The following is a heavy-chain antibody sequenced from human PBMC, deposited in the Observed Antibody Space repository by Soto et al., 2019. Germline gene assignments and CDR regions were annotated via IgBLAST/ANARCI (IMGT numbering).Heavy chain of an antibody. V-gene: IGHV1-69*01. CDR1: GCTFSSYA. J-gene: IGHJ6*02. CDR2: IIPIFDTT. Sequence: QVQLVQSGAEVKKPGASVKVSCKASGCTFSSYAISWVRQAPGQGLEWMGGIIPIFDTTNYAQKFQGRVTITADESTSTAYMELSSLRSEETAVYYCARDGATEYYYGMDVWGQGTTVTVSS. D-gene: IGHD1-26*01. CDR3: ARDGATEYYYGMDV.